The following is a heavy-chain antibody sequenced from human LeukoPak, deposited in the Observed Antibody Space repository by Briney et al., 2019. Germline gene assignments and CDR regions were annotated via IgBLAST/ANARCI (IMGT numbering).Heavy chain of an antibody. D-gene: IGHD2-21*02. J-gene: IGHJ3*02. CDR3: ARGGDSDDFDI. Sequence: SVKVSCTASGGTFSSYAISWVRQAPGQGLEWMGGIIPIFGTANYAQKFQGRVTITADRCTSKAYMELSSLRSEETAVYYCARGGDSDDFDIWGQGTMVTVSS. CDR1: GGTFSSYA. V-gene: IGHV1-69*06. CDR2: IIPIFGTA.